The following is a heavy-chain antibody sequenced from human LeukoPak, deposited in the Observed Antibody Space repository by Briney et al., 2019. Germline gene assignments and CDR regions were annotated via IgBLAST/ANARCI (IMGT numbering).Heavy chain of an antibody. CDR2: ISAYNGNT. CDR3: AGSSSYSSGWYMIDY. J-gene: IGHJ4*02. CDR1: GYTFTSYG. V-gene: IGHV1-18*03. Sequence: ASVKVSCKASGYTFTSYGISWLRQAPGQGLEWMGWISAYNGNTNCAQKLQGRVTMTTDTSTSTAYMALRSRRSGDMVVYYCAGSSSYSSGWYMIDYWGQGTLVTVSS. D-gene: IGHD6-19*01.